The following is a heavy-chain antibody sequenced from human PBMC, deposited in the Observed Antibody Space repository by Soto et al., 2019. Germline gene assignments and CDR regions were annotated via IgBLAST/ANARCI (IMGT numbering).Heavy chain of an antibody. CDR1: GGTFSSYA. CDR2: IIPIFGTA. V-gene: IGHV1-69*01. CDR3: ASARYCSSTSCLYFDY. Sequence: QVQLVQSGAEVKKPGSSVKVSCKASGGTFSSYAISWVRQAPGQGLEWMGGIIPIFGTANNAQKFQGRVTMTADEAKSTAYMELSSLRSEDTAVDYCASARYCSSTSCLYFDYWGKGTLGTVSS. J-gene: IGHJ4*02. D-gene: IGHD2-2*01.